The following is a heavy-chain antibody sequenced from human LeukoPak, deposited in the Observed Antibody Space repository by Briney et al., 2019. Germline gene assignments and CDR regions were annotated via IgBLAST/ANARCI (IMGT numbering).Heavy chain of an antibody. J-gene: IGHJ4*02. CDR3: ARDLYRIVVVPHYFDY. Sequence: PGGSLRLSCAASGFNFNAYSMAWVRQAPGKGLEWVSIISRASESIFYADSVKGRFTISRDNAKNSLYLQMNSLRAEDTAVYYCARDLYRIVVVPHYFDYWGQGTLVTVSS. CDR1: GFNFNAYS. CDR2: ISRASESI. V-gene: IGHV3-21*01. D-gene: IGHD3-22*01.